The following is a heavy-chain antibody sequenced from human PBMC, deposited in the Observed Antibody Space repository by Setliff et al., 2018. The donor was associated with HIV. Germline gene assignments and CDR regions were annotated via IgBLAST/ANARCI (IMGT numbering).Heavy chain of an antibody. Sequence: GGSLRLSCAASGFTFSSYAMSWVRQAPGKGLEWVSGISGSGGSTYYADSVKGRFTISRDNAKNSLHLQMNSLRAEDTSMYYCARSPIRMRYFDYWGQGALVTVSS. D-gene: IGHD2-8*01. CDR3: ARSPIRMRYFDY. V-gene: IGHV3-23*01. CDR2: ISGSGGST. J-gene: IGHJ4*02. CDR1: GFTFSSYA.